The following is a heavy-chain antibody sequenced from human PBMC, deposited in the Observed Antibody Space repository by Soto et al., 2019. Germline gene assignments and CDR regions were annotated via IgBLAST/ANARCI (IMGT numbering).Heavy chain of an antibody. CDR3: VKDQGGYSGYVFDY. CDR2: ISSNGGST. D-gene: IGHD5-12*01. V-gene: IGHV3-64D*06. CDR1: GFTLSSYA. Sequence: EVHLVEYGGGLVQPGGSLRLACSASGFTLSSYAMHWVRQAPGKGLEYVSAISSNGGSTYYADSVKGRFTISRDNSKNTLYLQMSSLRAEDTAVYYCVKDQGGYSGYVFDYWVQGTLVTVSS. J-gene: IGHJ4*02.